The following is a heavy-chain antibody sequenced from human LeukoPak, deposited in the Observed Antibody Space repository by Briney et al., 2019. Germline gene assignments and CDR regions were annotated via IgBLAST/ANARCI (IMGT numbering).Heavy chain of an antibody. CDR3: AQSEGGYYGMDV. V-gene: IGHV4-31*03. Sequence: SQTLSLTCTVSGGSISSGGYYWSWIRQHPGKGLEWIGYIYYSGSTYCNPSLKSRVTISVDTSKNQFSLKLSSVTAADTAVYYCAQSEGGYYGMDVWGQGTTVTVSS. D-gene: IGHD3-16*01. CDR2: IYYSGST. J-gene: IGHJ6*02. CDR1: GGSISSGGYY.